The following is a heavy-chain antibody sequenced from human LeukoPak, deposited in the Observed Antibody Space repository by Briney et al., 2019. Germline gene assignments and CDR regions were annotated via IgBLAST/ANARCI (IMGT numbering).Heavy chain of an antibody. CDR2: ISSSGSTI. V-gene: IGHV3-48*03. CDR3: AREYGYGSGSFDY. D-gene: IGHD3-10*01. J-gene: IGHJ4*02. Sequence: GGSLRLSCAASGFTFSSYEMNWVRQAPGKGLEWVSYISSSGSTIYYADSVKGRFTISRDNAKNSLYLQMNSLRAEDTAVYYCAREYGYGSGSFDYWGQGTLVTVSS. CDR1: GFTFSSYE.